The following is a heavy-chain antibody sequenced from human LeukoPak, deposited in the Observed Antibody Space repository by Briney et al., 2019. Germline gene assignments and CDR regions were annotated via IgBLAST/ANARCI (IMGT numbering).Heavy chain of an antibody. Sequence: ETLSLTCTVSGGSISSYYWSWIRQPPGKGLEWVSSISSSSSYIYHADSVKGRFTISGDNAKNSLYLQMNSLRAEDTAVYYCARSRAGTPRPVYGMDVWGQGTTVTVSS. CDR3: ARSRAGTPRPVYGMDV. J-gene: IGHJ6*02. CDR2: ISSSSSYI. CDR1: GGSISSYY. V-gene: IGHV3-21*01. D-gene: IGHD6-19*01.